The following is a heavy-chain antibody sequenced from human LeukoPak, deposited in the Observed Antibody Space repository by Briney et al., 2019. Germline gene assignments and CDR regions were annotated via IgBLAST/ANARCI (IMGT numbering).Heavy chain of an antibody. V-gene: IGHV4-61*02. CDR3: ARDAGVTTVYGWFDP. Sequence: SQTLSPTCTVSGGSISSGSYYWSWIRQPAGKGLEWIGRIYTSGSTNYNPSLKSRVTISVDTSKNQFSLKLSSVTAADTAVYYCARDAGVTTVYGWFDPWGQGTLVTVSS. D-gene: IGHD4-11*01. CDR1: GGSISSGSYY. J-gene: IGHJ5*02. CDR2: IYTSGST.